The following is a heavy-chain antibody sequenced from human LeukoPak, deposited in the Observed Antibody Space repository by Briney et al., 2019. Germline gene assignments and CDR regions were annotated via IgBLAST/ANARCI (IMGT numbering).Heavy chain of an antibody. CDR2: ISAYNGNT. Sequence: ASVKVSCKASGYTFTSYGISWVRQAPGQGLEWMGWISAYNGNTNYAQKLQGRGTMTTDTSTSTAYMELRSLRSDDTAVYYCAREDIVVVPAATPYYFDYWGQGTLVTVSS. J-gene: IGHJ4*02. D-gene: IGHD2-2*01. CDR1: GYTFTSYG. CDR3: AREDIVVVPAATPYYFDY. V-gene: IGHV1-18*01.